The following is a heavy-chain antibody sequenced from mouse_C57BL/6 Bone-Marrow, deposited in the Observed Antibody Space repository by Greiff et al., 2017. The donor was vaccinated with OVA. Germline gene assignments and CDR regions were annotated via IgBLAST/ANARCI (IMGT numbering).Heavy chain of an antibody. CDR3: ARRGQLRSWFAY. V-gene: IGHV1-64*01. J-gene: IGHJ3*01. Sequence: QVQLQQPGAELVKPGASVKLSCKASGYTFTSYWMHWVKQRPGQGLEWIGMIHPNSGSTNYNEKFKSKATLTVDKSSSTAYMQLSGLTSEGSAVYYSARRGQLRSWFAYGGQGTLVTVSA. D-gene: IGHD3-2*02. CDR2: IHPNSGST. CDR1: GYTFTSYW.